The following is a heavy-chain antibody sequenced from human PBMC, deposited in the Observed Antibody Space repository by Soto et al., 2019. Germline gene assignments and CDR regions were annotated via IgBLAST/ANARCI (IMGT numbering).Heavy chain of an antibody. CDR2: ISSNGGST. V-gene: IGHV3-64*04. CDR1: GFTFSSYA. J-gene: IGHJ4*02. CDR3: AKDSAMGTPRYYFDS. Sequence: GGSLRLSCSASGFTFSSYAMHWVRQAPGKGLEYVSAISSNGGSTYYADSVKGRFTISRDNAKNSLYLQMNSLRAEDTALYYCAKDSAMGTPRYYFDSWGQGTLVTVSS. D-gene: IGHD3-9*01.